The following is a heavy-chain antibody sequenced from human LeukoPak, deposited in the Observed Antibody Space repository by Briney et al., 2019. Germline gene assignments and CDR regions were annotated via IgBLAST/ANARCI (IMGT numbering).Heavy chain of an antibody. J-gene: IGHJ3*02. Sequence: SETLSLTCAVSGGSISSGDYYSSWIRQPPGKGLEWIGYIYYSGSTYYNPSLKSRVTISVDTSKNQFSLKLSSVTAADTAVYYCARDHPTVVTPEPRVHVFDIWGQGTMVTVSS. CDR2: IYYSGST. V-gene: IGHV4-30-4*01. CDR1: GGSISSGDYY. CDR3: ARDHPTVVTPEPRVHVFDI. D-gene: IGHD4-23*01.